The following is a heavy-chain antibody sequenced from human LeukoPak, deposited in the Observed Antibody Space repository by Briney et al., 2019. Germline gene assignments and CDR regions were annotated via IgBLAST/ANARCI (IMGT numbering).Heavy chain of an antibody. J-gene: IGHJ4*02. CDR3: ARVVDDWDYFDY. Sequence: ASVKVSCTASGYTFTDYYMHRVRQAPGQGLEWMGWINPNSGGTNYAQNFKGRVTMARDTSNNTAYMELSRLRSDDAAVYYCARVVDDWDYFDYWGQGTLVTVSS. CDR2: INPNSGGT. CDR1: GYTFTDYY. D-gene: IGHD2-15*01. V-gene: IGHV1-2*02.